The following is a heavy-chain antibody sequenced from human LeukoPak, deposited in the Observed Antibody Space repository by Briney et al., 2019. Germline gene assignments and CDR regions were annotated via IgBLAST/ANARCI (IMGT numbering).Heavy chain of an antibody. J-gene: IGHJ4*02. CDR2: ISPSGNSK. V-gene: IGHV3-21*01. CDR1: TFTFSSYT. CDR3: VRDFLGESGAGGY. D-gene: IGHD3-10*01. Sequence: GGSLRLSCAPSTFTFSSYTMNWVRQAPGEGLEWVSSISPSGNSKYHADSVKGRFTISRDNAENSLYMQMNSLRAEDTGVYYCVRDFLGESGAGGYWGQGTLVTVSS.